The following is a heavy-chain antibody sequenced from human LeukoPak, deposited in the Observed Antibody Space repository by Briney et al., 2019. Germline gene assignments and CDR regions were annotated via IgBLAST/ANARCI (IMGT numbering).Heavy chain of an antibody. Sequence: PSETLSLTCTVSGGSISSYYWSWIRQPPGKGLEWIGYIYYSGSTNYNPSLKGRVAISVDTSKNQFSLKLNSVTAADAAVYYCARGDSSSPCYIDFWGQGTLVTVSS. V-gene: IGHV4-59*01. D-gene: IGHD6-6*01. CDR3: ARGDSSSPCYIDF. J-gene: IGHJ4*02. CDR1: GGSISSYY. CDR2: IYYSGST.